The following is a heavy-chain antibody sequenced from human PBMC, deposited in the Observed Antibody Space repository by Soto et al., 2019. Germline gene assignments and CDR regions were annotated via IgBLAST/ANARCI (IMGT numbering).Heavy chain of an antibody. V-gene: IGHV3-74*01. Sequence: EVQLVESGGGLVRPGGSLRLSCAVPGFTFTNYWMHWVRQAPGKGLVWVSRINNDGSGTSYADSVKGRFTISRDNAKNTLYPQVDSLRAEDTAVYFCGSVFEYWGQGTLVTVSS. CDR1: GFTFTNYW. CDR3: GSVFEY. CDR2: INNDGSGT. J-gene: IGHJ4*02.